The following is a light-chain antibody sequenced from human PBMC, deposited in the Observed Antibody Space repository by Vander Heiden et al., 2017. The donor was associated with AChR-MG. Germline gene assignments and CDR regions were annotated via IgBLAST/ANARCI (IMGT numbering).Light chain of an antibody. J-gene: IGKJ2*01. CDR1: QSISSDY. V-gene: IGKV3-20*01. CDR3: QYDDNSPYT. Sequence: DIVLTQSPGTLSLSPGERATLSCRASQSISSDYLAWYQQKPGQAPSLLIYGASSRATGFPDRFSGSGSATDFTLTISRLEPEDFAVYYCQYDDNSPYTFGQGTRLEIK. CDR2: GAS.